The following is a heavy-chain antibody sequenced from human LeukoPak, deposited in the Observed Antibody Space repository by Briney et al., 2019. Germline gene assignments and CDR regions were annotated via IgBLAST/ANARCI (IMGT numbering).Heavy chain of an antibody. Sequence: ASVKVSCKASGYTFTSYGISWVRQAPGQGLEWMGWINPNSGGTNYAQKFQGWVTMTRDTSISTAYMELSRLRSDDTAVYYCAIPRYHYNSSGYYPFDYWGQGSLVTVSS. D-gene: IGHD3-22*01. CDR3: AIPRYHYNSSGYYPFDY. J-gene: IGHJ4*02. V-gene: IGHV1-2*04. CDR1: GYTFTSYG. CDR2: INPNSGGT.